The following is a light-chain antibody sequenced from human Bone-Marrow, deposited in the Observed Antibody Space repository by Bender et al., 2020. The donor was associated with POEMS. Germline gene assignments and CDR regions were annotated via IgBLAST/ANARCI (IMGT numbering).Light chain of an antibody. J-gene: IGLJ1*01. CDR3: CSYTSSYTYV. CDR2: EGS. CDR1: SSDVGGYNL. V-gene: IGLV2-14*02. Sequence: QSALTQPASVSGSPGQSITISCTGSSSDVGGYNLVSWYQHHPGKAPKLMIYEGSRRPSGVSNRFSASKSGNTASLTISGLQAEDEADYYCCSYTSSYTYVFGTGTKVTVL.